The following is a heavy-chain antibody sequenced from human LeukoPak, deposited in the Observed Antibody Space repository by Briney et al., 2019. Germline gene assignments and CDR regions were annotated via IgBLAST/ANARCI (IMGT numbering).Heavy chain of an antibody. Sequence: SQTLSLTCAISGDRVTSNSAAWNCHSPSPSIGLEGLGRTFYRSNWYNEYAVSVTSRITINPDTSKNQFTLQLNSVTPEDTAGYYCARAAGGLFDYWGQGTLVTVST. CDR1: GDRVTSNSAA. D-gene: IGHD1-26*01. CDR3: ARAAGGLFDY. CDR2: TFYRSNWYN. V-gene: IGHV6-1*01. J-gene: IGHJ4*02.